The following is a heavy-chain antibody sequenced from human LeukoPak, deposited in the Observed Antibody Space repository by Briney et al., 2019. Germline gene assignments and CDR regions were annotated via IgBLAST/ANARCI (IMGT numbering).Heavy chain of an antibody. V-gene: IGHV4-34*01. CDR2: INHSGST. J-gene: IGHJ4*02. D-gene: IGHD3-10*01. CDR1: GGSFSGYY. CDR3: ARGGVTFDY. Sequence: SETLSLTCAVYGGSFSGYYWSWIRQAPGKGLEWIGEINHSGSTNYNPSLKSRVTISVDTSKNQFSLELSSVTAADTAVYYCARGGVTFDYWGQGTLVTVSS.